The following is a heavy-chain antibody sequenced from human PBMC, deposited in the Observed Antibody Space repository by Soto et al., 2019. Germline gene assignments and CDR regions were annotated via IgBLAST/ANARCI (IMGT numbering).Heavy chain of an antibody. D-gene: IGHD3-3*01. V-gene: IGHV3-7*01. J-gene: IGHJ6*02. CDR1: GFTFSSYW. Sequence: GGSLRLSCAASGFTFSSYWMSWVRQAPGKGLEWVANIKQDGSEKYYVDSVKGRFTISRDNAKNSLYLQMNSLRAEDTAVYYCVRFRKDTIFGVVNYYGMDVWGQGTTVTVSS. CDR2: IKQDGSEK. CDR3: VRFRKDTIFGVVNYYGMDV.